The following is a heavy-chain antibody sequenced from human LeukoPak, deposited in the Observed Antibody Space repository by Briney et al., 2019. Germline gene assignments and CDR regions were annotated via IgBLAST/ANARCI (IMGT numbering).Heavy chain of an antibody. V-gene: IGHV3-13*01. J-gene: IGHJ4*02. CDR3: ARAIGGPSGSYYNY. CDR2: VGAAGDT. D-gene: IGHD1-26*01. Sequence: GGSLRLSCAASGFSFETYGMHWVRQATGKGLEWVSAVGAAGDTYYPGSVKDRFTISRENAKNSLYLQMNSLRAEDTAIYYCARAIGGPSGSYYNYWGQGTLVTVSS. CDR1: GFSFETYG.